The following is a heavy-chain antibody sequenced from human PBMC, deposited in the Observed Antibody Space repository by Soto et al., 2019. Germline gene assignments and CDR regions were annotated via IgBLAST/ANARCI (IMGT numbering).Heavy chain of an antibody. Sequence: EVQLLESGGGLVQPGGSLRLSCAASGFTFSSYAMSWVRQAPGKGLEWVSVISGSGGSTYYADSVKGRFTISRDNSKNTLYVQMNSLRAEDTAVYYCAKGQGELVAEREWFDPWGQGTLVTVSS. J-gene: IGHJ5*02. D-gene: IGHD1-26*01. CDR3: AKGQGELVAEREWFDP. V-gene: IGHV3-23*01. CDR1: GFTFSSYA. CDR2: ISGSGGST.